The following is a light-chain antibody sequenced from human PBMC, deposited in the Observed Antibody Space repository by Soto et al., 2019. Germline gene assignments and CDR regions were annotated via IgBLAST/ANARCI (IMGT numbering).Light chain of an antibody. CDR2: GAS. V-gene: IGKV3-15*01. CDR3: QHYNNLPLT. Sequence: EIVMTQSPATLSVSPGERATLSCRASQSVSSNFDWYQQKPGQAPRLLIYGASTRATGIPARFSGSGSGTEFTLTISSLQSEDFAVYYCQHYNNLPLTFGGGTKVEI. CDR1: QSVSSN. J-gene: IGKJ4*01.